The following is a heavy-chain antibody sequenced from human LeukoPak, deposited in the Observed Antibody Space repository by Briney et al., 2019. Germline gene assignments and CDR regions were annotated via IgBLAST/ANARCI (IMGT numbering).Heavy chain of an antibody. D-gene: IGHD6-19*01. Sequence: GGSLRLSCAASGFTFSSYAMSWVRQAPGKGLEWASAIRGSGGGTYYADSVKGRFTISRDNSKNTLYLQMNSLRDEDTALYYCAKAGTGVVGYFDYWGQGTLVTVSS. J-gene: IGHJ4*02. CDR3: AKAGTGVVGYFDY. V-gene: IGHV3-23*01. CDR2: IRGSGGGT. CDR1: GFTFSSYA.